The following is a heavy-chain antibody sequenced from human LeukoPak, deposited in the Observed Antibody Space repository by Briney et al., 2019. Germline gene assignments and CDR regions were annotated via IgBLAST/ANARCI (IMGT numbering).Heavy chain of an antibody. CDR1: GYTFTGYY. D-gene: IGHD2-15*01. Sequence: ASVKVSCKASGYTFTGYYMHWVRQAPGQGLEWMGWINPNSGGTNYAQKFQGRVTMTRDTSISTAYMELIRLISDDTAVYYCARGPEDIVVVVAATPVWYFAYWGPGTLVTASS. CDR2: INPNSGGT. CDR3: ARGPEDIVVVVAATPVWYFAY. J-gene: IGHJ4*02. V-gene: IGHV1-2*02.